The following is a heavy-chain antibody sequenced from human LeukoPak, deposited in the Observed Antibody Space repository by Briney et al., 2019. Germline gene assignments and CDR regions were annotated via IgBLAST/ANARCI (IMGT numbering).Heavy chain of an antibody. J-gene: IGHJ6*02. Sequence: GESLRLSCTASGFSFSSYSMTWVRQAPGKGLEWVSSFTSRSGSIYYADSVKGRFTISRDNAKNSLFLQMNSLRVEDTAVYYCARDKLPAPWDGMDVWGQGTTVTVSS. D-gene: IGHD2-2*01. CDR3: ARDKLPAPWDGMDV. CDR2: FTSRSGSI. V-gene: IGHV3-21*04. CDR1: GFSFSSYS.